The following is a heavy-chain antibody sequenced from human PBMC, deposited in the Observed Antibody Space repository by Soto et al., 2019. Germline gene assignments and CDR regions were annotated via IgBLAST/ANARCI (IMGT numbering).Heavy chain of an antibody. D-gene: IGHD5-18*01. J-gene: IGHJ6*02. V-gene: IGHV1-8*01. CDR1: GYTFTSYD. Sequence: QVQLVQSGAEVKKPGASVKVSCKASGYTFTSYDINWVRQATGQGLEWMGWMNPNSGNTGYAKKFQGRVTMTRNTSISTAYMELSSLRSEDTAVYYCARSGYSYGYVYYYYGMDVWGQGTTVTVSS. CDR2: MNPNSGNT. CDR3: ARSGYSYGYVYYYYGMDV.